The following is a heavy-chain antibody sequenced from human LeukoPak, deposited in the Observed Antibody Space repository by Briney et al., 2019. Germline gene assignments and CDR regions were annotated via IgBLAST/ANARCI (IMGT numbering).Heavy chain of an antibody. CDR3: AKGKTRDSSGYYFDY. D-gene: IGHD3-22*01. Sequence: GGSLRLSCAASGFTFDDYAMHWVRQAPGKGLEWVSGISWNSGSIGYADSVKGRFTISRDNAKNSLYLQMNSLRAEDTALYYCAKGKTRDSSGYYFDYWGQGTLVTVSS. CDR1: GFTFDDYA. J-gene: IGHJ4*02. CDR2: ISWNSGSI. V-gene: IGHV3-9*01.